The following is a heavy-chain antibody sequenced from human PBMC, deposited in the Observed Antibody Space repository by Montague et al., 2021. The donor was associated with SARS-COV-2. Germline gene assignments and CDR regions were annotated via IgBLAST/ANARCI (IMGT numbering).Heavy chain of an antibody. D-gene: IGHD3-10*01. Sequence: SETLSLTCTVSGGSVSSSPYYWAWIRQPPGKGLEWVGSISYSGRTYFSPSLESRLTTSVDSSENQFSLRLSSVTAADTAVYYCASSYYYGSGTYVYNYYLDVWGKGTTVTVSS. CDR3: ASSYYYGSGTYVYNYYLDV. V-gene: IGHV4-39*01. CDR2: ISYSGRT. CDR1: GGSVSSSPYY. J-gene: IGHJ6*03.